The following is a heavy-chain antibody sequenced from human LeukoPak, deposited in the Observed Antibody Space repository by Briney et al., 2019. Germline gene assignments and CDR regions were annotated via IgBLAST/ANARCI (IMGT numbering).Heavy chain of an antibody. Sequence: PSETLSLTCAVHGGSFSGYFWSWIRRPPGKGLEWIGEINHSGSTNYNPSLKSRVTISLDTSKNQFYLKLSSVTAADTAVYHCARGPPSPYSCSVGYHYFDCWGQATLVTVSS. V-gene: IGHV4-34*01. D-gene: IGHD2-15*01. CDR3: ARGPPSPYSCSVGYHYFDC. CDR2: INHSGST. CDR1: GGSFSGYF. J-gene: IGHJ4*02.